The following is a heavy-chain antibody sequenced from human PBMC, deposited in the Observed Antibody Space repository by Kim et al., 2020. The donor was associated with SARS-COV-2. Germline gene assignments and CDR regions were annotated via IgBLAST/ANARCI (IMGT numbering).Heavy chain of an antibody. Sequence: YYADSGKGRFTISRDNSKNTQYLQMNSLRADDTAVYYCAKMIPDYYGSGAYWGQGTLVTVSS. D-gene: IGHD2-15*01. V-gene: IGHV3-23*01. J-gene: IGHJ4*02. CDR3: AKMIPDYYGSGAY.